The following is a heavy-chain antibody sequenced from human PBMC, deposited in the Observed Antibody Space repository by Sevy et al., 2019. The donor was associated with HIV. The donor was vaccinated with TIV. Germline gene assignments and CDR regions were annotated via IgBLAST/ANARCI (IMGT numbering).Heavy chain of an antibody. J-gene: IGHJ4*02. Sequence: GGSLRLSCAASGFTFSANWMNWVRRAPGKGLEWVANTKGDGSDKDYVDSVEGRFTISRDNAKNLLYLQMNSLRVEDTAVYYCAHETFGRFESWGQGTLVTVSS. CDR1: GFTFSANW. D-gene: IGHD3-16*01. CDR2: TKGDGSDK. CDR3: AHETFGRFES. V-gene: IGHV3-7*01.